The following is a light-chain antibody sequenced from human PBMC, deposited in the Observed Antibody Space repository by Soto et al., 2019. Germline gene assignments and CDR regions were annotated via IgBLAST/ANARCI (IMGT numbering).Light chain of an antibody. V-gene: IGKV2-30*01. CDR3: MQASHWPGT. Sequence: DGVLTQSPLSLPVTLGQPASISCNSSQSLVYIDGNTYLTWFQQRPGQSPRRLIFKVSHRDSGVPDRFSGSGSDSDFTLKISRVEIEDVAIYYCMQASHWPGTFGQGTKVDIK. CDR1: QSLVYIDGNTY. J-gene: IGKJ1*01. CDR2: KVS.